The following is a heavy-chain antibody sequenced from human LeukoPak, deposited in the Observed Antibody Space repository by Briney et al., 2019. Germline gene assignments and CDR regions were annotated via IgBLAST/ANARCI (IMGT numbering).Heavy chain of an antibody. D-gene: IGHD6-13*01. Sequence: PSETLSLTCAVYGGSFSGYYWSWIRQPPEKGLEWIGEINHSGSTNYNPSLKSRVTISVDTSKNQFSLKLSSVTAADTAVYYCARDPRIAAAGTSRGDYYYYGMDVWGQGTTVTVSS. CDR2: INHSGST. CDR1: GGSFSGYY. CDR3: ARDPRIAAAGTSRGDYYYYGMDV. V-gene: IGHV4-34*01. J-gene: IGHJ6*02.